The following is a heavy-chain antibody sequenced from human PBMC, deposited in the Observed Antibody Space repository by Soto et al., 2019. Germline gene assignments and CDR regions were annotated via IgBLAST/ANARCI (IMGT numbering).Heavy chain of an antibody. J-gene: IGHJ6*02. CDR3: ARVKGRVGGGFYYYYGMDV. D-gene: IGHD5-12*01. V-gene: IGHV4-34*01. CDR1: GGAFSRYY. CDR2: INHSGST. Sequence: SETLSLTCAVYGGAFSRYYWSWIRQSPGKGLEWIGEINHSGSTNYNPSLKSRVTISVDTSKNQFSLKLSSVTAADTAVYYCARVKGRVGGGFYYYYGMDVWGQGTTVT.